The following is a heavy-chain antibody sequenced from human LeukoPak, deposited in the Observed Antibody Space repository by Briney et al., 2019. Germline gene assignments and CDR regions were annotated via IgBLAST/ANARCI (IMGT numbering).Heavy chain of an antibody. V-gene: IGHV3-66*02. CDR1: GFTVSSNY. CDR3: AKDRYGGNVDY. CDR2: IYSGGST. D-gene: IGHD4-23*01. Sequence: GGSLRLSCAASGFTVSSNYMSWVRQAPGKGLEWVSVIYSGGSTYYADSVKGRFTISRDNSKNTLYLQMNSLRAEDTAVYYCAKDRYGGNVDYWGQGTLVTVSS. J-gene: IGHJ4*02.